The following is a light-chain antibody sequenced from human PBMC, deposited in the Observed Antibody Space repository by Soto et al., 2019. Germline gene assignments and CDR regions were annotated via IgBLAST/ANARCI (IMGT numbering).Light chain of an antibody. Sequence: QSALTQPASVSGSPGQSSTISCTGTSSDLGGYNYVSWYQQHPGKAPKVMIYEVSNRPSGVSNRFSGSKSGNTASLTISGLQAEDEADYYCSSYTSSSTLVFGGGTKLTVL. CDR3: SSYTSSSTLV. V-gene: IGLV2-14*01. CDR1: SSDLGGYNY. CDR2: EVS. J-gene: IGLJ2*01.